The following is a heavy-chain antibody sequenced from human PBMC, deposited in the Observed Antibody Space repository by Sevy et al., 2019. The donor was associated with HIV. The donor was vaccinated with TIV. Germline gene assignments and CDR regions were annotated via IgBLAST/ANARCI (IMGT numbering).Heavy chain of an antibody. CDR1: GFTFSSYG. CDR2: LPYDGSNK. CDR3: AKDPIISGGEPRVGIGDYYYGMDV. V-gene: IGHV3-30*18. D-gene: IGHD1-26*01. J-gene: IGHJ6*02. Sequence: AGSLRLSCAASGFTFSSYGMHWVRLAPGKELEWVAVLPYDGSNKDYADSGEGRFTISRDNSKNTLYLQMNSLRAEDTAEYYCAKDPIISGGEPRVGIGDYYYGMDVWGQGTTVTVSS.